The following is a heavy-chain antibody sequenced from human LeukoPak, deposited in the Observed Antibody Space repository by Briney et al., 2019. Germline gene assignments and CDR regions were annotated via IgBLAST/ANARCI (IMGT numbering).Heavy chain of an antibody. CDR3: ARHGSSGLQEIDY. J-gene: IGHJ4*02. CDR2: IYYSGRT. CDR1: GGSISSYY. D-gene: IGHD3-10*01. Sequence: TSETLSLTCTVSGGSISSYYWSWIRQPPGKGLEWIGYIYYSGRTNYNPSLKSRLTISVEKSKNPFSLKLSYVTAADTAVYYCARHGSSGLQEIDYWGQGTLVTVSS. V-gene: IGHV4-59*01.